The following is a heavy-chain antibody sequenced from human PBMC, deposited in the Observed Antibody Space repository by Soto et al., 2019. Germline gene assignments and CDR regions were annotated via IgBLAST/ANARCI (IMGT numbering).Heavy chain of an antibody. Sequence: PGESLKISCKGSGYSFTSYWISWVRQMPGKGLEWMGRIDPSDSYTNYSPSFQGHVTISADKSISTAYLQWSSLKASDTAMYYCAREREQLVIKEYYYYGMDVWGQGTTVTVSS. CDR3: AREREQLVIKEYYYYGMDV. V-gene: IGHV5-10-1*01. J-gene: IGHJ6*02. D-gene: IGHD6-13*01. CDR2: IDPSDSYT. CDR1: GYSFTSYW.